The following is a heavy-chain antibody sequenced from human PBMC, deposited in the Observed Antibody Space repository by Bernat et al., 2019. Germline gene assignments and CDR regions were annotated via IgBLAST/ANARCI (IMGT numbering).Heavy chain of an antibody. J-gene: IGHJ6*02. D-gene: IGHD2-2*02. CDR2: ISYDGSNK. CDR3: ARGGDIVVVPAAILMGMDV. Sequence: QVQLVESGGGVVQPGRSLRLSCAASGFTFSSYAMHWVRQAPGKGLAWVAVISYDGSNKYYADSVKGRFTISRDNSKNTLYLQMNSLRAEDTAVYYCARGGDIVVVPAAILMGMDVWGQGTTVTVSS. CDR1: GFTFSSYA. V-gene: IGHV3-30-3*01.